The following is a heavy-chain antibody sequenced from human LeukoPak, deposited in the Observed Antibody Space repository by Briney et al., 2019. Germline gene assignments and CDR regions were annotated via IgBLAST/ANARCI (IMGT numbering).Heavy chain of an antibody. D-gene: IGHD3-22*01. CDR2: IDWDDDK. J-gene: IGHJ4*02. CDR3: ARTIYDSSGFYPYFDY. V-gene: IGHV2-70*04. CDR1: GFSLSTSGMR. Sequence: SGPTLVNPTPTLTLTCTFSGFSLSTSGMRVSWIRQPPGKALEWLARIDWDDDKFYSTSLKTRLTISKDTSKTQVVLTMTNMDPVDAATYYCARTIYDSSGFYPYFDYWGQGTPVTVSS.